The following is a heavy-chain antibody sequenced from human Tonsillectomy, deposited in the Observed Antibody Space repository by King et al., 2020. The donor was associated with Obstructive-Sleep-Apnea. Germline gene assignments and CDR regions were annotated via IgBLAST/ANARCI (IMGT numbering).Heavy chain of an antibody. J-gene: IGHJ4*02. CDR2: IYYSGNT. D-gene: IGHD1-1*01. CDR3: ARRMETTNFDY. Sequence: QLQESGPGLVKPSETLSLTCTVSGGSIRSSSHYWGWIRQPPGKGLQWIASIYYSGNTYYNPSLKSRVAISVDTSKNQFSLKLSSVTAADTAVYYCARRMETTNFDYWGQGTLVTVSS. CDR1: GGSIRSSSHY. V-gene: IGHV4-39*07.